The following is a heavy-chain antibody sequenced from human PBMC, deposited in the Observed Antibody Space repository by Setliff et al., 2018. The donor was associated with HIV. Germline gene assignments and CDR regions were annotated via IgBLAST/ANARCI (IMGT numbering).Heavy chain of an antibody. J-gene: IGHJ5*02. D-gene: IGHD3-22*01. Sequence: SETLSLTCTVYGGSFSNYYTNWIRQPPGKGLEWIGELSPSGTTRSNPSLQSRVTISLDTSNNQFSLKLTSVTAADTAMYYCASRVYYYDSSGYLREEGFDPWGQGTLVTVSS. V-gene: IGHV4-34*01. CDR2: LSPSGTT. CDR3: ASRVYYYDSSGYLREEGFDP. CDR1: GGSFSNYY.